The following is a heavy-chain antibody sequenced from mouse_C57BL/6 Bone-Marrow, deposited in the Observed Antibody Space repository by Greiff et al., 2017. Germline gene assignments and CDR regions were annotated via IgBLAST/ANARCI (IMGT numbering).Heavy chain of an antibody. CDR1: GYAFSSSW. CDR2: IYPGDGDT. V-gene: IGHV1-82*01. CDR3: AKGYFDV. J-gene: IGHJ1*03. Sequence: QVQLQQSGPELVKPGASVKISCKASGYAFSSSWMNWVKQRPGKGLEWIGRIYPGDGDTNYNGKFKGKATLSADKSSSTAYMQLSSLTSEDSAVYFCAKGYFDVWGTGTTVTVSS.